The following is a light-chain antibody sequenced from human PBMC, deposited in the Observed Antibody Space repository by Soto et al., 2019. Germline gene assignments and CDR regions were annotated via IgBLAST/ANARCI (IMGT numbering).Light chain of an antibody. CDR2: EVS. CDR1: SSDVGGYNY. V-gene: IGLV2-14*01. CDR3: SSYTSSSTPYL. Sequence: QSALTQPASVSGSLGQSITISCTGTSSDVGGYNYVSWYQQHPGKAPKLMIYEVSNRPSGVSNRFSGSKSGNTASLTISGLRAEDEADYYCSSYTSSSTPYLFGTGTKVTVL. J-gene: IGLJ1*01.